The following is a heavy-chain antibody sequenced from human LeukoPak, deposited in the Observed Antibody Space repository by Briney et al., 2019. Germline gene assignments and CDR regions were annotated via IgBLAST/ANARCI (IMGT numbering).Heavy chain of an antibody. J-gene: IGHJ4*02. CDR3: ARQKRYSNYDPYYFDY. D-gene: IGHD4-11*01. Sequence: SETLSLTCTVSGGSISSYYWSWIRQPAGKGLEWIGRIYTSGSTNYNPSLKSRVTMSVDTSKNQFSLKLSSVTAADTAAYYCARQKRYSNYDPYYFDYWGQGTLVTVSS. CDR1: GGSISSYY. V-gene: IGHV4-4*07. CDR2: IYTSGST.